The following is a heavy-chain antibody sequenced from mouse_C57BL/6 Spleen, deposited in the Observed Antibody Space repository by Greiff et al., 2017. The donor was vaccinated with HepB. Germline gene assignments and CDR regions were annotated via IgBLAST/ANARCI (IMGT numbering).Heavy chain of an antibody. J-gene: IGHJ4*01. CDR1: GYTFTSYW. CDR2: LDPSDSYT. V-gene: IGHV1-69*01. CDR3: ARGGDGNYHYAMDY. Sequence: QVQLQQPGAELVMPGASVKLSCKASGYTFTSYWMHWVKQRPGQGLEWIGELDPSDSYTNYNQKFKGKSTLTVDKSSSTAYMQLSSLTSEDSAVYYCARGGDGNYHYAMDYWGQGTSVTVSS. D-gene: IGHD2-1*01.